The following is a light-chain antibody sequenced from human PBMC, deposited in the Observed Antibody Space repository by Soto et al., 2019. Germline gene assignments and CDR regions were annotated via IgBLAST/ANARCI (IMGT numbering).Light chain of an antibody. CDR2: EGG. CDR3: CSYAGGSTWV. Sequence: QSALTQPASVSGSPGQSITISCTGASSFNLVSWYQQSPGKAPKLIIYEGGKRPSGVSNRFSDSRSGNTASLTIFGLQPEDEADYYGCSYAGGSTWVFGGGTKLTVL. V-gene: IGLV2-23*01. CDR1: SSFNL. J-gene: IGLJ3*02.